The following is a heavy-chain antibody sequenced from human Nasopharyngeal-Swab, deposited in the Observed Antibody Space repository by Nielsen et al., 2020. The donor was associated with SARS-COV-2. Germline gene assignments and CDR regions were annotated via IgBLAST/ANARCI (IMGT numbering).Heavy chain of an antibody. CDR1: GGSISSGGYY. J-gene: IGHJ6*02. Sequence: SETLSLTCTVSGGSISSGGYYWSWIRQHPGKGLEWIGYIYYSGSTYYNPSLKSRVTISVDTSKNQFSLKLSSVTAADTAVYYCASRYSSGWYYFDYYYGMDVWGQGTTVTVSS. CDR3: ASRYSSGWYYFDYYYGMDV. CDR2: IYYSGST. V-gene: IGHV4-39*01. D-gene: IGHD6-19*01.